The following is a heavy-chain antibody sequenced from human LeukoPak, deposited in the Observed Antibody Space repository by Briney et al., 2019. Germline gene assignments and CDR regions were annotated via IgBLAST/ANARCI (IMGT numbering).Heavy chain of an antibody. D-gene: IGHD6-19*01. CDR2: IYPGDSDT. CDR3: ARYRKSSGWGSAYFDY. J-gene: IGHJ4*02. CDR1: GYSFTSYW. Sequence: PGESLKISCKGSGYSFTSYWIGWVRQMPGKGLEWMGIIYPGDSDTRYSPSFQGQVTISADKSISTAYLQWSSLKASDTAVYYCARYRKSSGWGSAYFDYWGQGTLVTVSS. V-gene: IGHV5-51*01.